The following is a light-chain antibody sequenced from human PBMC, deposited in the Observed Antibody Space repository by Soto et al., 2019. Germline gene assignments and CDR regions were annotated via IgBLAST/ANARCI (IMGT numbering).Light chain of an antibody. CDR3: HQYNQWPLWT. Sequence: EVVMTQSPVTLSVSPGESATLSCRASQGVRNNLAWYQQSPGQAPRLLIYGASTRAAGIPARFSGSGSETEFTLTIRSLQSEDFAVYYCHQYNQWPLWTFGQGTKVEI. CDR2: GAS. V-gene: IGKV3-15*01. J-gene: IGKJ1*01. CDR1: QGVRNN.